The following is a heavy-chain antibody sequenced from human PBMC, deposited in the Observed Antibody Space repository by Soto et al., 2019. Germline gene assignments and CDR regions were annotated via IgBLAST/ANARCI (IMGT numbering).Heavy chain of an antibody. D-gene: IGHD6-6*01. V-gene: IGHV4-34*01. J-gene: IGHJ4*02. Sequence: QVQLQQWGAGLLKPSETLSLTCAVYGGSFSGYYWSWIPQPPGKGLEWIGEINHSGSTNYNPSLKSRVTISVDTSKNQFSLKLSSVTAADTVVYYCAREGAYRAARRIDYWGQGTLVTVSS. CDR2: INHSGST. CDR1: GGSFSGYY. CDR3: AREGAYRAARRIDY.